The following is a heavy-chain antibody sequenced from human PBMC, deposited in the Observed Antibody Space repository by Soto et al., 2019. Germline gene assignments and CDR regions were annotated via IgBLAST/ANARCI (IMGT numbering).Heavy chain of an antibody. CDR2: IYHSGST. D-gene: IGHD3-10*01. J-gene: IGHJ5*02. V-gene: IGHV4-4*02. CDR1: GGSISSSNW. CDR3: ARRWMVRGVMNWFDP. Sequence: QVQLRESGPGLVKTSGTLSLTCAVSGGSISSSNWWSWVRQPPGKGLEWIGEIYHSGSTNYNPSLKSRVTISIDRSKNQFSLKLSSVTAADTAVYYCARRWMVRGVMNWFDPWGQGTLVTVSS.